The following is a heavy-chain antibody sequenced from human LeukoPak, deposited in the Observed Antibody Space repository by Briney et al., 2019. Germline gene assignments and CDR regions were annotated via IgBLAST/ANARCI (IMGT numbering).Heavy chain of an antibody. CDR2: IYSGGST. CDR3: AKDGGFWSGYYPY. V-gene: IGHV3-53*01. J-gene: IGHJ4*02. Sequence: GSLRLSCAASGFTVSSNYMSWVRQAPGKGLEWVSVIYSGGSTYYADSVKGRFTISRDNSKNTLYLQMNSLRVEDTAVYYCAKDGGFWSGYYPYWGQGTLVTVSS. D-gene: IGHD3-3*01. CDR1: GFTVSSNY.